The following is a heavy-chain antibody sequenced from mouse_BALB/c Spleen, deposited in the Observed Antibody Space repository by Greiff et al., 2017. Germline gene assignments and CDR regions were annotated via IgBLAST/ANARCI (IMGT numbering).Heavy chain of an antibody. D-gene: IGHD2-4*01. J-gene: IGHJ2*01. CDR1: GYTFTSYW. CDR3: ARHSTMIFDY. Sequence: VQLQQSGAELVKPGASVKLSCKASGYTFTSYWMHWVKQRPGQGLEWIGEINPSNGRTNYNEKFKSKATLTVDKSSSTAYMQLSSLTSEDSAVYYCARHSTMIFDYWGQGTTLTVSS. V-gene: IGHV1S81*02. CDR2: INPSNGRT.